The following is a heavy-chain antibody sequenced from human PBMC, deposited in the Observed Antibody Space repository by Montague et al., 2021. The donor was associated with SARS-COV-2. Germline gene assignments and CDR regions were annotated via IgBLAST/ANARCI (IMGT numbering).Heavy chain of an antibody. CDR1: GFAVSTNE. CDR3: ARDKGVSANQRSDC. V-gene: IGHV3-66*01. J-gene: IGHJ4*02. Sequence: SLRLSCAASGFAVSTNEISWVRQAPGKGLEWVSVTFIDGITYYAGSVQGRFTISRDIDRNTLFLHTNSLRADDRGVYYCARDKGVSANQRSDCWGQGTLVTVSS. D-gene: IGHD2-8*01. CDR2: TFIDGIT.